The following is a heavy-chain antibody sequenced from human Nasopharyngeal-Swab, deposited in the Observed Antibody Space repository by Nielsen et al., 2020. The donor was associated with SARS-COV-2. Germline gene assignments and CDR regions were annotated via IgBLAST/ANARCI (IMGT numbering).Heavy chain of an antibody. J-gene: IGHJ5*02. V-gene: IGHV2-70*01. CDR3: GRIHYSGFDRGGDDLRFDP. CDR2: IDWDDDK. D-gene: IGHD4-11*01. Sequence: WIRQPPGKALEWLALIDWDDDKYYSTSLKTRLTISKDTSKNQVVLTMTNMDPVDTATYYCGRIHYSGFDRGGDDLRFDPWGQGTLVTVSS.